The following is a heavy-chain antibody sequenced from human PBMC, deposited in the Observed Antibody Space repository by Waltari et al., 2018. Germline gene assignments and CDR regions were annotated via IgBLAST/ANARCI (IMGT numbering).Heavy chain of an antibody. CDR2: IYPGDSDT. CDR3: VRQVGTNWFDP. CDR1: GYTFTTYW. J-gene: IGHJ5*02. D-gene: IGHD5-12*01. Sequence: EVQLVQSGAEVKKPGESLKISCQGSGYTFTTYWIGWVRQMPGKGLEWMGIIYPGDSDTTYSPSFEGQVTISADKSISIAYLQWSSLKASDTAMYYCVRQVGTNWFDPWGQGTLVTVSS. V-gene: IGHV5-51*01.